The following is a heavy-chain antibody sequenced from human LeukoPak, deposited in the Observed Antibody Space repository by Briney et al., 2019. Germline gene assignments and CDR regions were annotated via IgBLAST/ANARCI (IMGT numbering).Heavy chain of an antibody. J-gene: IGHJ4*02. CDR3: ARVGDSSGYYYSYFDY. V-gene: IGHV4-31*03. D-gene: IGHD3-22*01. CDR1: GGSISSGGYY. Sequence: PSETLSLTCTVSGGSISSGGYYWSWIRQHPGKGLEWIGYIYYSGSTYYNPSLKSRVTISVDTSKNQFSLKLSSVTAADTAVYYCARVGDSSGYYYSYFDYWGQGTLVTVSS. CDR2: IYYSGST.